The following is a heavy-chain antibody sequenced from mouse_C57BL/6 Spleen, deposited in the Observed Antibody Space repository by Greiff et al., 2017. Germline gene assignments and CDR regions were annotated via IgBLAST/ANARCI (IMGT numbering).Heavy chain of an antibody. CDR2: IYPRSGNT. J-gene: IGHJ2*01. V-gene: IGHV1-81*01. Sequence: QVQLQQSGAELARPGASVKLSCKASGYTFTSYGISWVKQRTGQGLEWIGDIYPRSGNTYYNEKFKGKATLTADKSSSTAYMELRSLTSEDSAVYFCARPQGDYFDYWGQGTTLTVSS. CDR3: ARPQGDYFDY. CDR1: GYTFTSYG.